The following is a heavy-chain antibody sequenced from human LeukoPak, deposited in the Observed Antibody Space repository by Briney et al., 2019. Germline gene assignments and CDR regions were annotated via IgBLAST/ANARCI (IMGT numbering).Heavy chain of an antibody. CDR2: ISAYNGNT. D-gene: IGHD6-13*01. CDR1: GYTFTSYG. J-gene: IGHJ4*02. CDR3: ERDRVAPAGTLGIDY. Sequence: ASVKVSCKASGYTFTSYGISWVRQAPGQGLEWMGWISAYNGNTNYAQKLQGRATMTTDTSTSTAYMELRRLRCDDTAVYYCERDRVAPAGTLGIDYWGQGTLVTVSS. V-gene: IGHV1-18*01.